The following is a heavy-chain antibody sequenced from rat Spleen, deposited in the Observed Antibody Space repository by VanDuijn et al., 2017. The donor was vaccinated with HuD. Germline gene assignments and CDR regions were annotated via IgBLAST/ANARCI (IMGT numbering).Heavy chain of an antibody. V-gene: IGHV5-25*01. Sequence: EVQLVESGGGLVQPRGSLKLSCAASGFTFSNYDMAWVRQAPTKGLEWVASISPSGGSTYYRDSVKGRFTVSRDNAKSTLYLQMDSLRSEDTATYYCARDRNWYVDFWGPGTMVTVSS. CDR3: ARDRNWYVDF. J-gene: IGHJ1*01. CDR1: GFTFSNYD. CDR2: ISPSGGST.